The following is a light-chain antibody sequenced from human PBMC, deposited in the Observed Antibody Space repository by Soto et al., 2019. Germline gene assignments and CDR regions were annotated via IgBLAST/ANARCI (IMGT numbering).Light chain of an antibody. CDR3: SSYSTSSALA. CDR2: DVS. V-gene: IGLV2-14*03. J-gene: IGLJ2*01. Sequence: QSVLTQPACVSRSPGQSITISCAGTSADIGAFNYVSWYQHHPGKAPKLLIYDVSDRPSGVSTRFSASKSANTASLTISGLQADDESEYYCSSYSTSSALAFGGGTKLTVL. CDR1: SADIGAFNY.